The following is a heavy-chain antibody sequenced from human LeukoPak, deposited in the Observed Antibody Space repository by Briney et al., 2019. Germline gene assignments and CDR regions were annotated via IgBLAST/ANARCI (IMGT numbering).Heavy chain of an antibody. J-gene: IGHJ6*02. CDR2: IKYDGRDK. D-gene: IGHD6-13*01. Sequence: PGESLRLSCAAAGFTFSTYWMSWVRQAPGKGLEWVANIKYDGRDKYYVDSVKGRFTISRDNAKNSLFLQMNSLRAEDTAVYYCARESIAAAGTSGLYGMDVWGQGTTVTVSS. V-gene: IGHV3-7*01. CDR3: ARESIAAAGTSGLYGMDV. CDR1: GFTFSTYW.